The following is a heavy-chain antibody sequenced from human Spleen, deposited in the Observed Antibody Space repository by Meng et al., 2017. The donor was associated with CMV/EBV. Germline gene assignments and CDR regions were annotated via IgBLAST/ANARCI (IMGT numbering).Heavy chain of an antibody. V-gene: IGHV4-39*07. CDR3: ARGRGWLQWVY. CDR2: IHYSGST. J-gene: IGHJ4*02. Sequence: CTVSGGSISSSDYHWGWIRQPPGKGLEWVGTIHYSGSTYYSPSLKSRVTMSADMSKNQFSLRLSSVTAADTAVYYCARGRGWLQWVYWGQGTLVTVSS. D-gene: IGHD5-24*01. CDR1: GGSISSSDYH.